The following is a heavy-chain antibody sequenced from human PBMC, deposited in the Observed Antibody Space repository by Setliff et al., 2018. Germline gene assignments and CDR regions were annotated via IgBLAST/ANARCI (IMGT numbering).Heavy chain of an antibody. V-gene: IGHV1-18*01. Sequence: ASVKVSCKASGYTFNNYGVAWVRQAPGQGLDWMGWVTIYNGNTKYAQNLRGRLTLSTDRSTSTVYMELGSLTTDDTAIYYCARVESMVRGKNILRHFDYWGQGTQVTAPQ. CDR3: ARVESMVRGKNILRHFDY. CDR1: GYTFNNYG. D-gene: IGHD3-10*01. CDR2: VTIYNGNT. J-gene: IGHJ4*02.